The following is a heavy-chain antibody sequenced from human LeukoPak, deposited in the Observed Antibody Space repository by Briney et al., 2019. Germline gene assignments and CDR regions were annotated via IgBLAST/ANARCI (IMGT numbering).Heavy chain of an antibody. D-gene: IGHD3-16*01. CDR1: GGSISINSYY. J-gene: IGHJ4*02. CDR3: AREPYDYAWGSTPHFDF. Sequence: SETVSLTCSVSGGSISINSYYWGWIRQPPGKGLEWIGSFYYSGTTYYNPSLKSRVTISVDTSKNQFSLKLSSMTAADTAVYYCAREPYDYAWGSTPHFDFWGQGTLVTVSS. CDR2: FYYSGTT. V-gene: IGHV4-39*07.